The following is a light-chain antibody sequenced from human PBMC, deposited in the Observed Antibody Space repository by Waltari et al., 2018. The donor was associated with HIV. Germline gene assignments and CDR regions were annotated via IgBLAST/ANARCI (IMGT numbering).Light chain of an antibody. J-gene: IGLJ3*02. V-gene: IGLV1-47*01. CDR2: RND. CDR1: SSHIGSNY. CDR3: AAWDDSLSAWV. Sequence: SVLTQPPSASGTPGQRVSISCSGSSSHIGSNYVYWYLQLPGTAPKLPMDRNDEWPAGVPDRFSGSKSGTSAALAISGLRSEDEADYYCAAWDDSLSAWVFGGGTKLTVL.